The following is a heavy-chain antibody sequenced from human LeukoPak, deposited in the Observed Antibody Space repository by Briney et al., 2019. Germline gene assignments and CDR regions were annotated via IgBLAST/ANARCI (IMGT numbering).Heavy chain of an antibody. V-gene: IGHV3-21*01. D-gene: IGHD3-10*01. J-gene: IGHJ3*02. CDR1: GFTFSSYS. CDR3: ARDHYAMVVRGVISPTYDAFDI. CDR2: ISSSSSYI. Sequence: GGSLRLSCAASGFTFSSYSMNWVRQAPGKGLEWVSSISSSSSYIYYADSVKGQFTISRDNAKNSLYLQMNSLRAEDTAVYYCARDHYAMVVRGVISPTYDAFDIWGQGTMVTVSS.